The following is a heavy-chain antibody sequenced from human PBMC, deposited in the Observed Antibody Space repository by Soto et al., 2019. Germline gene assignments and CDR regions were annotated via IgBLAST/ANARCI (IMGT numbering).Heavy chain of an antibody. CDR1: EYMFTDYW. Sequence: PGESLKISCKGSEYMFTDYWIAWVRQMPEKGLEWMGVIYPGDSDTRYSPSFQGQVTISADKSISTAYLQWSSLKASDSAIYYCARRRSGPTNAYYGLDVWGQGTTVTVSS. CDR2: IYPGDSDT. V-gene: IGHV5-51*01. J-gene: IGHJ6*02. CDR3: ARRRSGPTNAYYGLDV.